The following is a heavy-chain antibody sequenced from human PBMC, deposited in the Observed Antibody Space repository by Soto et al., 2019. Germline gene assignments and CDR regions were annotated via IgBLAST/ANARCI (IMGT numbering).Heavy chain of an antibody. CDR1: GGSFSGYY. V-gene: IGHV4-34*01. Sequence: QVQLQQWGAGLLKPSETLSLTCAVYGGSFSGYYWSWIRQPPGKGLEWIGEINHSGSTNYNPSLKSRVTISVDTSKNQFSLKLSSVTAADTAVYYCATYCSSTSCRHHDYWGQGTLVTVSS. CDR2: INHSGST. J-gene: IGHJ4*02. CDR3: ATYCSSTSCRHHDY. D-gene: IGHD2-2*01.